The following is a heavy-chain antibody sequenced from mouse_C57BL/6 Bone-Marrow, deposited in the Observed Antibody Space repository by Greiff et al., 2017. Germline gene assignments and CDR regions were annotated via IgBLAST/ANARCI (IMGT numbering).Heavy chain of an antibody. Sequence: EVQLQQSGAELVKPGASVKISCKASGYAFSSYWMHWVKQRPGQGLEWIGAIYPGNSDTSYNQKFKGKAKLTAVTSASTAYMELSSLTNEDSAVYYCTRDYYGSLYWGQGTTLTVSS. CDR2: IYPGNSDT. J-gene: IGHJ2*01. D-gene: IGHD1-1*01. V-gene: IGHV1-5*01. CDR3: TRDYYGSLY. CDR1: GYAFSSYW.